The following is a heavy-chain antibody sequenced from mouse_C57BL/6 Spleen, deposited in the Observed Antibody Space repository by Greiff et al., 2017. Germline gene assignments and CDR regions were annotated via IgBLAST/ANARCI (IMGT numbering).Heavy chain of an antibody. CDR3: ARMDGSPWFAY. CDR2: IWSGGST. Sequence: VQLQQSGPDLVQPSQSLSITCTVSGFSLTSYGVHWVRQSPGKGLEWLGVIWSGGSTDYNAAFISRLSISKDNSKSQVFFKMNSLQADDTAIYYCARMDGSPWFAYWGQGTLVTVSA. CDR1: GFSLTSYG. V-gene: IGHV2-2*01. J-gene: IGHJ3*01. D-gene: IGHD2-3*01.